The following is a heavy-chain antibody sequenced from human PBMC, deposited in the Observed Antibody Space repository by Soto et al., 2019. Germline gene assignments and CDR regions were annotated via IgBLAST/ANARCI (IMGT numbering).Heavy chain of an antibody. D-gene: IGHD6-19*01. CDR3: ARERWASGSRWFDP. Sequence: ASVKVSCKASGYTFLSYSMHWVRQAPGQRLEWMGWINVGNGNTKYSQKFQGRVTITGDTSASTAYMELTSLRSEDTAVYYCARERWASGSRWFDPWGQGTLGNVSS. CDR1: GYTFLSYS. J-gene: IGHJ5*02. CDR2: INVGNGNT. V-gene: IGHV1-3*01.